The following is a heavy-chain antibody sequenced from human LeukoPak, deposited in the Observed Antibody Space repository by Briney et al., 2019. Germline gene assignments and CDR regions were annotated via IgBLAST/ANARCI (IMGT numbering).Heavy chain of an antibody. CDR2: INPNSDGT. CDR1: GYTFTGYY. J-gene: IGHJ4*02. Sequence: ASVKVSCKASGYTFTGYYMHWVRQAPGQGLEWMGWINPNSDGTNYAQKFQGRVTMTRDTSISTAYMELSRLRSDDSAVYYCARDRTRTEYSSGWYHDYWGQGTLVTVSS. CDR3: ARDRTRTEYSSGWYHDY. V-gene: IGHV1-2*02. D-gene: IGHD6-19*01.